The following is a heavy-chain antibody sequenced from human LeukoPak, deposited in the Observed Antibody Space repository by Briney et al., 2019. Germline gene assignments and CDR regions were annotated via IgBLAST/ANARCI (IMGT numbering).Heavy chain of an antibody. Sequence: SVKVSCKASGGTFSSYAISWVRQAPGQGLEWMGGIIPIFGTANYAQKFQGRVTITTDESTSTAHMELSSLRSEDTAVYYCARGSIAARPGYYYYMDVWGKGTTVTVSS. J-gene: IGHJ6*03. CDR1: GGTFSSYA. D-gene: IGHD6-6*01. CDR2: IIPIFGTA. V-gene: IGHV1-69*05. CDR3: ARGSIAARPGYYYYMDV.